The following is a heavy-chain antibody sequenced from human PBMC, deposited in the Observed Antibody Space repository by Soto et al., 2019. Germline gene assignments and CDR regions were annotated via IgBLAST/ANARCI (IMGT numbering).Heavy chain of an antibody. CDR1: GFTFSSYA. CDR3: AKATTVTIFYWYFDL. CDR2: ISGSGGST. J-gene: IGHJ2*01. Sequence: GGSLRLSCAASGFTFSSYAMSWVRQAPGKGLEWVSAISGSGGSTYYADSVKGRFTISRDNSKNTLYLQMNSLRAEDTAVYYCAKATTVTIFYWYFDLWGRGTLVTVSS. D-gene: IGHD4-17*01. V-gene: IGHV3-23*01.